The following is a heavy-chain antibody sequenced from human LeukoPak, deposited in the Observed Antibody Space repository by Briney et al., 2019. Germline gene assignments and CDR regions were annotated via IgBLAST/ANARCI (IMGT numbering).Heavy chain of an antibody. J-gene: IGHJ3*02. CDR3: AKIKVTMMEDAFDI. CDR1: GFTFSSYG. Sequence: GGSLRLSCAASGFTFSSYGMHWVRQAPGKGLEWVAFIRYDGSNKYYADSVKGRFTISRDNSKNTLYLQMNSLRAEDTAVYYCAKIKVTMMEDAFDIWGQGTMVTVSS. V-gene: IGHV3-30*02. D-gene: IGHD3-22*01. CDR2: IRYDGSNK.